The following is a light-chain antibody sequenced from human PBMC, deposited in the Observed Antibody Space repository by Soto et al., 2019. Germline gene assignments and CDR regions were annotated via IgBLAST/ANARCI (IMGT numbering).Light chain of an antibody. Sequence: EIVLTQSPSTLSLSPGERATLSCRASQSVSSSYLAWYQQKPGQAPRLLIYGASSRATGIPDRFSGSGSGTDFTLTISLLEPEDFAVYCCQQYGSSPITFGQGTRLEIK. CDR3: QQYGSSPIT. CDR2: GAS. CDR1: QSVSSSY. V-gene: IGKV3-20*01. J-gene: IGKJ5*01.